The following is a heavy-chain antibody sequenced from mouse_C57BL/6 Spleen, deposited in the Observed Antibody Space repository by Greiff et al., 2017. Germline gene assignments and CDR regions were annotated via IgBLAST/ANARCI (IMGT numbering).Heavy chain of an antibody. Sequence: VQLQESGAELVRPGTSVKVSCKASGYAFTNYLIEWVKQRPGQGLEWIGVINPGSGGTNYNEKFKGKATLTADKSSSTAYMQLSSLTSEDSAVYFCARCDYGPWFAYWGQGTLVTVSA. CDR3: ARCDYGPWFAY. V-gene: IGHV1-54*01. J-gene: IGHJ3*01. CDR1: GYAFTNYL. CDR2: INPGSGGT. D-gene: IGHD1-2*01.